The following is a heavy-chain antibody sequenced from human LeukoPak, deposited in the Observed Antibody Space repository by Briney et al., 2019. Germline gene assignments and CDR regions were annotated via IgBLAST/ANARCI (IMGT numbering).Heavy chain of an antibody. V-gene: IGHV1-58*01. CDR3: AAATMVRGVADY. D-gene: IGHD3-10*01. CDR2: IVVGSGNT. J-gene: IGHJ4*02. Sequence: SVKVSCTASGFTFTSSAVQWVRQARGQRLEWIGWIVVGSGNTNYAQKFQERVTITRDMSTSTAYMELSSLRSEDTAVYYCAAATMVRGVADYWGQGTLVTVSS. CDR1: GFTFTSSA.